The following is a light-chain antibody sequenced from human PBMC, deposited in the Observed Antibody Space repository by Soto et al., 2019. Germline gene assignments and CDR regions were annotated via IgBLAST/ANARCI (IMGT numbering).Light chain of an antibody. V-gene: IGLV2-14*01. J-gene: IGLJ2*01. Sequence: QSALTQPASVSGSPGQSITISCTGSSSDVGAYTYVSWYQQHPGKAPKLMIFEVSDRPSGVSKRFSGSKSGNTASLTISGLQAEDEADYYCSSYTTRNTPVFGGGTKLTV. CDR1: SSDVGAYTY. CDR3: SSYTTRNTPV. CDR2: EVS.